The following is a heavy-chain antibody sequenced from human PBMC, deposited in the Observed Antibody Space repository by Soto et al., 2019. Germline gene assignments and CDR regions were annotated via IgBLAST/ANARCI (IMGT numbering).Heavy chain of an antibody. CDR3: ARESTLAY. Sequence: PSETLSLTCAVSGGSLSSGGYSWNWIRQPPGKALEWIGYIYDNGNTYYNPSLTSRVTISVARSKNQFSLNLTSVTAADTAVYYCARESTLAYWGQGTLVTVSS. CDR1: GGSLSSGGYS. J-gene: IGHJ4*02. CDR2: IYDNGNT. V-gene: IGHV4-30-2*01.